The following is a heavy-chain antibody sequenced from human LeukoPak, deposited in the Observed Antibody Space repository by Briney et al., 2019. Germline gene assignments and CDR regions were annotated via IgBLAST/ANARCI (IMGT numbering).Heavy chain of an antibody. Sequence: GGSLRLSCAASGFTFRAYAMHWVRQAPGKGLEWVIVVSRDGGTKYYSDSVKGRFTISRDNSENTLYLQMNSLRPEDTAVYYCVREGLGPSFSAWFDPWGHGTLVTVSS. V-gene: IGHV3-30*04. J-gene: IGHJ5*02. CDR1: GFTFRAYA. CDR3: VREGLGPSFSAWFDP. D-gene: IGHD3/OR15-3a*01. CDR2: VSRDGGTK.